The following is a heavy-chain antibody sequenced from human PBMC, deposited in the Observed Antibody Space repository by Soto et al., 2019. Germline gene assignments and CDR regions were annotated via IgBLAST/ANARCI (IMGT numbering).Heavy chain of an antibody. V-gene: IGHV1-69*12. D-gene: IGHD2-15*01. CDR3: ARDLGYCSGGSCRGDDY. Sequence: QVQLVQSGAEVKKPGSSVKVSCKASGGTFSSYAISWVRQAPGQGLEWMGGIIPIFGTANYAQKFQGRVTITEDESTSTAYMELSSLRSEDTAVYYCARDLGYCSGGSCRGDDYWGQGTLVTVSS. CDR2: IIPIFGTA. J-gene: IGHJ4*02. CDR1: GGTFSSYA.